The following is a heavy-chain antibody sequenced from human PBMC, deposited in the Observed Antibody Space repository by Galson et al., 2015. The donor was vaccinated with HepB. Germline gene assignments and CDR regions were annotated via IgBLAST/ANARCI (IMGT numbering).Heavy chain of an antibody. CDR1: GFKFGDYA. CDR3: ARDTHLYGGPPGGYFDY. CDR2: IRSEVYGGTT. Sequence: SLRLSCAASGFKFGDYAMSWVRQAPGKGLEWVGFIRSEVYGGTTEFAASVKGRFTISRDDSRGIAYLQMNSLKTEDTAVYYCARDTHLYGGPPGGYFDYWGQGTLVTVSS. V-gene: IGHV3-49*04. D-gene: IGHD4-23*01. J-gene: IGHJ4*02.